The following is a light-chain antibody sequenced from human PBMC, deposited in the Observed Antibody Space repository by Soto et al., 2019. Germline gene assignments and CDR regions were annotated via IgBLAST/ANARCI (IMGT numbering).Light chain of an antibody. V-gene: IGKV3-20*01. J-gene: IGKJ4*01. CDR2: DAS. CDR1: QSISGRY. CDR3: QQYGSSPRT. Sequence: ETVLTQSPGTLSLSPGERASLSCRASQSISGRYLAWYQQKPGQAPRLLIYDASSRATGIPDRFSGSGSGTDFILTISRLEPEDFAVYYCQQYGSSPRTFGGGTKVEIK.